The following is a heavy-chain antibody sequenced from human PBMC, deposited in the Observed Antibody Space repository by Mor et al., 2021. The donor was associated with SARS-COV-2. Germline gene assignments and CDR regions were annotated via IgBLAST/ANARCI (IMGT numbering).Heavy chain of an antibody. J-gene: IGHJ5*02. CDR2: ISSSSSYI. Sequence: WVSSISSSSSYIYYADSVKGRFTISRDNAKNSLYLQMNSLRAEDTAVYYCASSIQSNWFDPWGQGTLVTVSS. V-gene: IGHV3-21*01. D-gene: IGHD5-18*01. CDR3: ASSIQSNWFDP.